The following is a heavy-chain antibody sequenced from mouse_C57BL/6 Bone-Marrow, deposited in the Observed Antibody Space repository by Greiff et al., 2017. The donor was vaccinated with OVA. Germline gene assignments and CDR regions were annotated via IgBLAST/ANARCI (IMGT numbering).Heavy chain of an antibody. CDR1: GYTFTSYW. V-gene: IGHV1-61*01. CDR2: IYPSDSET. D-gene: IGHD2-3*01. J-gene: IGHJ4*01. CDR3: ARGDGYLYAMDD. Sequence: QVQLQQPGAELVRPGSSVKLSCKASGYTFTSYWMDWVKQRPGQGLEWIGNIYPSDSETHYNQKFKDKATLPVDKSSSTAYMQLSSLTSEDSAVYYCARGDGYLYAMDDWGQGTSVTVSS.